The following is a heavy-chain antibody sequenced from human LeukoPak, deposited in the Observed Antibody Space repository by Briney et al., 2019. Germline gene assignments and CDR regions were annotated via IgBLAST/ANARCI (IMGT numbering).Heavy chain of an antibody. CDR1: GGSISSSSYY. V-gene: IGHV4-39*01. J-gene: IGHJ4*02. Sequence: SETLSLTCTVSGGSISSSSYYWGWIRQPPGKGLEWIGSIYYSGSTYYNPSLKSRVTISVDTSKNQFSLQLNSVTPEDTAVYYCARGIAAAGAFDYWGQGTLVTVSS. D-gene: IGHD6-13*01. CDR2: IYYSGST. CDR3: ARGIAAAGAFDY.